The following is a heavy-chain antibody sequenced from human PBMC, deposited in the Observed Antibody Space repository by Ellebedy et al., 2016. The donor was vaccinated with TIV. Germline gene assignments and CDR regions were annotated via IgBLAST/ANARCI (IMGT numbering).Heavy chain of an antibody. Sequence: GGSLRLSXAASGFTFRSYSMNWVRQAPGKGLEWVSFISGSSTTIYYAGSVKGRFTISRDDARNSLYLQMNNLRAEDTAVYYCARCPRKNATKDYWGQGTLVTVSS. D-gene: IGHD2-2*01. J-gene: IGHJ4*02. CDR3: ARCPRKNATKDY. CDR2: ISGSSTTI. V-gene: IGHV3-48*04. CDR1: GFTFRSYS.